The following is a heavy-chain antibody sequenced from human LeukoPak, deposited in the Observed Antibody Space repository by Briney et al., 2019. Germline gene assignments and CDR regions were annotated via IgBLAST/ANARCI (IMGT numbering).Heavy chain of an antibody. Sequence: PEGSLRLSCAASGFTFRNYWTTWVRQAPGKGLEWVANIKKDGSDKYYVDSAKGRFTISRDNAKSSLYLQMNSLRVEDTAVYYCARDPGTGFDYWGQGTLVTVSS. CDR3: ARDPGTGFDY. CDR1: GFTFRNYW. D-gene: IGHD1/OR15-1a*01. J-gene: IGHJ4*02. V-gene: IGHV3-7*03. CDR2: IKKDGSDK.